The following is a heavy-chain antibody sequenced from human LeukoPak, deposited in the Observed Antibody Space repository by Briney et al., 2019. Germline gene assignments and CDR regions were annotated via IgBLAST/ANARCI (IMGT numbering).Heavy chain of an antibody. Sequence: GGSLRLSCAASGFTFDDYTMHWVRQAPGKGLEWVSLISWDGGSTYYADSVKGRFTISRDNSKNSLYLQMNSLRTEGTDLYYCANGTPSSLDYYYYYYMDVWGKGTTVTVSS. CDR1: GFTFDDYT. J-gene: IGHJ6*03. CDR2: ISWDGGST. V-gene: IGHV3-43*01. CDR3: ANGTPSSLDYYYYYYMDV. D-gene: IGHD6-13*01.